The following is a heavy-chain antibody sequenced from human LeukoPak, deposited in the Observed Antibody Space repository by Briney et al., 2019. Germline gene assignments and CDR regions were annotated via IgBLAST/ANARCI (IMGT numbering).Heavy chain of an antibody. V-gene: IGHV4-59*01. CDR2: IYYSGST. CDR3: ARNFGDY. CDR1: GGSISSYY. D-gene: IGHD3-16*01. Sequence: SETLSLTCTVSGGSISSYYWIWIRQPPGKGLEWIGYIYYSGSTNYNPSLKSRVTISVDTSNNQFSLKLSSVTAADTAVYYCARNFGDYWGQGTLVTVSS. J-gene: IGHJ4*02.